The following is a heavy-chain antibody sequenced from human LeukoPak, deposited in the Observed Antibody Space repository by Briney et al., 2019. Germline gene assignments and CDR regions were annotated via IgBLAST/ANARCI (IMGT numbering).Heavy chain of an antibody. CDR2: INTDGGNT. V-gene: IGHV3-74*01. CDR3: ARELSGSRSRHFDY. CDR1: GFTFSGYW. Sequence: PGGSLRLSCAASGFTFSGYWMHWVRQAPGKGLVRVSRINTDGGNTNYADSVKGRFTISRANAKDTLYLQMNSLRAEDTAVYYCARELSGSRSRHFDYWGQGTLVTVSS. D-gene: IGHD2-15*01. J-gene: IGHJ4*02.